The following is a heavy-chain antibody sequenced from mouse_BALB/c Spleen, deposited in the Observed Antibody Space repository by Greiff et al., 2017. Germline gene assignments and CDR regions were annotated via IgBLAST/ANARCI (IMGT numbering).Heavy chain of an antibody. CDR1: GYTFTDYN. V-gene: IGHV1S29*02. CDR2: IYPYNGGT. Sequence: VHVKQSGPELVKPGASVKISCKASGYTFTDYNMHWVKQSHGKSLEWIGYIYPYNGGTGYNQKFKSKATLTVDNSSSTAYMELRSLTSEDSAVYYSAREDYDNPFAYWGQGTLVTVSA. CDR3: AREDYDNPFAY. J-gene: IGHJ3*01. D-gene: IGHD2-1*01.